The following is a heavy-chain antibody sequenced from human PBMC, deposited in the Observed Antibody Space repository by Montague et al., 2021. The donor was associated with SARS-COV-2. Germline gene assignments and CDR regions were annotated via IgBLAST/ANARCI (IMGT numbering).Heavy chain of an antibody. D-gene: IGHD3-10*01. CDR2: INSDGSST. CDR3: ARDIRFYYGSGSPYGDLDY. Sequence: SLRLSCAASGFTLSSYWMHWVRQAPGKGLVWVSRINSDGSSTSYADSVKGRSTISRDNAKNTLYLQMNSLRAEDTAVYYCARDIRFYYGSGSPYGDLDYWGQGTLVTVSS. CDR1: GFTLSSYW. V-gene: IGHV3-74*01. J-gene: IGHJ4*02.